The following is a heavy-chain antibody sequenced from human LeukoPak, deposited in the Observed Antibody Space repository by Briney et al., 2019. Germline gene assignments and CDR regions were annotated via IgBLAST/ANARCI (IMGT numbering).Heavy chain of an antibody. CDR1: GYTFTSYA. Sequence: GASVKVSCKASGYTFTSYAISWVRQAPGQGLEWMGGIIPIFGTANYAQKFQGRVTITTDESTSTAYMELSSLRSEDTAVYYCARGRITIFGVKTLPDYWGQGTLVTVSS. CDR3: ARGRITIFGVKTLPDY. V-gene: IGHV1-69*05. D-gene: IGHD3-3*01. J-gene: IGHJ4*02. CDR2: IIPIFGTA.